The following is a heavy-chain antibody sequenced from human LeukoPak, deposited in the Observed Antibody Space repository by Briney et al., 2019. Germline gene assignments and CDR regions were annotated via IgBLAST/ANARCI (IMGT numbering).Heavy chain of an antibody. CDR3: AKDRSVVVIDN. J-gene: IGHJ4*02. CDR1: EFTFSSYA. CDR2: ISGSGGST. D-gene: IGHD3-22*01. Sequence: GGSLRLSCAASEFTFSSYAMSWVRQAPGKGLEWVPAISGSGGSTYYADSVKGRFTISRGNSKNTLYLQMNSLRAEDTAVYYCAKDRSVVVIDNWGQGTLVTVSS. V-gene: IGHV3-23*01.